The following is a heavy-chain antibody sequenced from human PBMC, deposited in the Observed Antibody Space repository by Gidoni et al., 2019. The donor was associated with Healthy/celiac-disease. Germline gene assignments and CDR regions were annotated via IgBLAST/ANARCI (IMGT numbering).Heavy chain of an antibody. Sequence: QVQLVESGGGVVQPGRSLRLSCAASGFTFSSYAMHWVRQAPGKGLEWVAVISYDGSNKYYAGSVKGRFTISRDNSKNTLYLQMNSLRAEDTAVYYCARETDPELTAYPYYYGMDVWGQGTTVTVSS. J-gene: IGHJ6*02. D-gene: IGHD1-26*01. CDR3: ARETDPELTAYPYYYGMDV. V-gene: IGHV3-30-3*01. CDR2: ISYDGSNK. CDR1: GFTFSSYA.